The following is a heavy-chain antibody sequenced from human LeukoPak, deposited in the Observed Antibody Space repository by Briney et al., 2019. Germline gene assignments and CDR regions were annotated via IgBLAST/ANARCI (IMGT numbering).Heavy chain of an antibody. D-gene: IGHD1-26*01. CDR1: GFTFRIFG. V-gene: IGHV3-48*04. J-gene: IGHJ3*02. CDR3: ASGGGATRSGYAFDM. Sequence: GGSLRLSCAASGFTFRIFGLNWVRQAPGKGPEWVSYIDARSGITYYADSVQGRFTISRDDARESVFLQMDGLRVDDTAVYYCASGGGATRSGYAFDMWGQGTMVTVSS. CDR2: IDARSGIT.